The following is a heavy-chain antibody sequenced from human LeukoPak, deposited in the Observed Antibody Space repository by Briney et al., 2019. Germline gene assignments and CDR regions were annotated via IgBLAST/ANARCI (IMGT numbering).Heavy chain of an antibody. V-gene: IGHV1-69*06. CDR3: ASGRGDGYNYNFDN. CDR2: IIPIFGPT. Sequence: SVKVSCKASGGTFSSYAISWVRQAPGQALEWMGGIIPIFGPTNYEQKFQGRVTITADKSTSTVYMELSSLRFEDTAVYYCASGRGDGYNYNFDNWGQGTLVTASS. D-gene: IGHD5-24*01. CDR1: GGTFSSYA. J-gene: IGHJ4*02.